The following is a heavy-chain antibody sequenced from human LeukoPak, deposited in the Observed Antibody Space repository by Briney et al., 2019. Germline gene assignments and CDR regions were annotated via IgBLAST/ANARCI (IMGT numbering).Heavy chain of an antibody. D-gene: IGHD2/OR15-2a*01. J-gene: IGHJ4*02. CDR3: ARDYNSANPNFDN. CDR1: GYTFTNYF. V-gene: IGHV1-2*06. CDR2: LNPNSGGT. Sequence: GASVKVSCKASGYTFTNYFIHWVRQAPGQELEWMGRLNPNSGGTNSAQRFQDRVTMTRDTSISTAYMELSRLRSDDTAIYYCARDYNSANPNFDNWGQGTLITVSS.